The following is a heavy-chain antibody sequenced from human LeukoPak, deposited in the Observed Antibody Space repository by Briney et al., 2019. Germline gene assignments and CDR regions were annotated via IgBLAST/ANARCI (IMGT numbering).Heavy chain of an antibody. D-gene: IGHD5-24*01. Sequence: GESLKISCKGSGYSFTSYWIGWVRQMPGKGLEWMGIIYPGDSDTRYSPSFQGQVTISADKSISTAYLRWSSLKASDTAMYYCARQDDRWPNYFDYWGQGTLVTVSS. CDR3: ARQDDRWPNYFDY. CDR2: IYPGDSDT. CDR1: GYSFTSYW. J-gene: IGHJ4*02. V-gene: IGHV5-51*01.